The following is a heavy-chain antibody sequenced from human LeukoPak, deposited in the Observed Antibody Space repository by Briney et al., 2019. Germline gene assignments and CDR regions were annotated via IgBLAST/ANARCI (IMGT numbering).Heavy chain of an antibody. V-gene: IGHV1-8*02. CDR2: MNPNSGNT. Sequence: GASVKVSCKASGYTFTSYFIHWVRQAPGQGLEWMGWMNPNSGNTGYAQKFQGRVTMTRNTSISTAYMELSSLRSEDTAVYYCARDNGGTAMAYYYYYYMDVWGKGTTVTISS. CDR1: GYTFTSYF. CDR3: ARDNGGTAMAYYYYYYMDV. D-gene: IGHD5-18*01. J-gene: IGHJ6*03.